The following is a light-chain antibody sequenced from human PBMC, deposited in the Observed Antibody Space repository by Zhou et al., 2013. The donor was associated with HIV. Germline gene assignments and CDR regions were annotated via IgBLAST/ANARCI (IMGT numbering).Light chain of an antibody. Sequence: EIVLTQSPVTLSLSPGERATLSCRASQSVRGHLAWFQHKPGQAPRLLIYDASSRATGIPARFSGSGSGTDFTLTISRLEPEDFAVYYCQHYVSSPRITFGPGTKVDIK. V-gene: IGKV3-20*01. CDR2: DAS. J-gene: IGKJ3*01. CDR1: QSVRGH. CDR3: QHYVSSPRIT.